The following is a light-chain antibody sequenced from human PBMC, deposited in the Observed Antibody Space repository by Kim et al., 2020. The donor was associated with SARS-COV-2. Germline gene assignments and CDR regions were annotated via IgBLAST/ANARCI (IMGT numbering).Light chain of an antibody. CDR3: QQYDSYSVWT. CDR2: DAS. Sequence: SVGDRVTITCRARQSISTWLAWYQQKPGKAPKLLIYDASNLESGVPSRFSGSGSGTECTLTISSLQPDDFATYYCQQYDSYSVWTFGQGTKVDIK. V-gene: IGKV1-5*01. J-gene: IGKJ1*01. CDR1: QSISTW.